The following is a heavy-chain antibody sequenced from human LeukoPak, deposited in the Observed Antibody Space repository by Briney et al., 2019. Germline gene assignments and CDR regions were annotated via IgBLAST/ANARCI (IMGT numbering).Heavy chain of an antibody. V-gene: IGHV1-69*06. CDR3: ASPERGDFPPDY. J-gene: IGHJ4*02. Sequence: ASVKVSCKASGGIFSSYAITWVRQAPGQGLECMGGIIPLFGTTNYAQKFQGRVTITADTSTSTAYMELSSLRSDDTAVYYCASPERGDFPPDYWGQGTLVTVSS. CDR1: GGIFSSYA. CDR2: IIPLFGTT. D-gene: IGHD3-16*01.